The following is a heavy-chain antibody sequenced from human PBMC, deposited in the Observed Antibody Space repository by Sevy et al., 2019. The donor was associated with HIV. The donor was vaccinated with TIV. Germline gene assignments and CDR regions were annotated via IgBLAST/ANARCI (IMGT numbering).Heavy chain of an antibody. V-gene: IGHV3-30-3*01. CDR1: GFTFSSYA. CDR2: ISYDGSNK. D-gene: IGHD3-10*01. Sequence: GGSLRLSCAASGFTFSSYAMHWVRQAPGKGLEWVAVISYDGSNKYYADSVKGRFTISRDNSKNTLYLQMNSLRAEDTAVYYGARDQVVRGVIYFDYWGQGTLVTVSS. J-gene: IGHJ4*02. CDR3: ARDQVVRGVIYFDY.